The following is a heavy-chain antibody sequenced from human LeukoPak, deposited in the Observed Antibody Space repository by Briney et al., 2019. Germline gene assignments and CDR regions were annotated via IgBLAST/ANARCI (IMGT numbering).Heavy chain of an antibody. Sequence: SETLSLTCTVSGGSISSYYWSWIRQPPGKGLEWIGYIYHSGSTNYNPSLKSRVTISVDTSKNQFSLKLSSVTAADTAVYYCARHYYDILTGYTPFDYWGQGTLVTVSS. CDR2: IYHSGST. D-gene: IGHD3-9*01. CDR3: ARHYYDILTGYTPFDY. CDR1: GGSISSYY. V-gene: IGHV4-59*08. J-gene: IGHJ4*02.